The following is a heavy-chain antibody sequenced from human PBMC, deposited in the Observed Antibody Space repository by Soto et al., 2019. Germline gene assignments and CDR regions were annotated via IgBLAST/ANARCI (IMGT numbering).Heavy chain of an antibody. J-gene: IGHJ1*01. CDR1: GFTFSNYG. CDR3: AKAPAVGATRLTEYFQH. D-gene: IGHD1-26*01. V-gene: IGHV3-30*18. Sequence: QVQLVESGGGVVQPGRSLRLSCAASGFTFSNYGMHWVRQTPGKGLEWVAVISYDGSNKYYADSVKGRFTISRDNSKNTLYLQMNSLRAEDTAVYYCAKAPAVGATRLTEYFQHWGQGTLVTVSS. CDR2: ISYDGSNK.